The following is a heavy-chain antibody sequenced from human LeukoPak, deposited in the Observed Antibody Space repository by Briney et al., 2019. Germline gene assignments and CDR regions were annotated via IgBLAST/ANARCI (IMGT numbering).Heavy chain of an antibody. Sequence: GGSLRLSCAASGFTFSSYSMNWVRQAPGKGLEWVSSISSSSSYIYYADSVKGRFTISRDNAKNSLYLQMNSLRAEDTAVYYCARDNDFWSGYYTDGMDVWGQGTTVTVSS. CDR1: GFTFSSYS. D-gene: IGHD3-3*01. CDR2: ISSSSSYI. CDR3: ARDNDFWSGYYTDGMDV. J-gene: IGHJ6*02. V-gene: IGHV3-21*01.